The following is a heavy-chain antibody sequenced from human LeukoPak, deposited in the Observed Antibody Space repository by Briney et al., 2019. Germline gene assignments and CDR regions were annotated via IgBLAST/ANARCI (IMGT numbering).Heavy chain of an antibody. V-gene: IGHV4-38-2*01. D-gene: IGHD3-10*01. Sequence: PGGSLRLSSAASGFTFSSYGMHWVRQAPGKGLEWIGSIYHSGSTYYNPSLKSRVTISVDTSKNQFSLKLSSVTAADTAVYYCARAINYGSGSYSPPFDYWGQGTLVTVSS. J-gene: IGHJ4*02. CDR1: GFTFSSYG. CDR3: ARAINYGSGSYSPPFDY. CDR2: IYHSGST.